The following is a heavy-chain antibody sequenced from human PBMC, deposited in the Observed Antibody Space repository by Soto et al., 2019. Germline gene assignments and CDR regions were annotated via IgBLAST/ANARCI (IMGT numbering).Heavy chain of an antibody. CDR3: ARAGRSKNYDFWSGSEYYYMDV. CDR1: GGSISSYY. Sequence: PSETLSLTCTVSGGSISSYYWSWIRQPPGKGLEWIGYIYYSGSTNYNPSLKSRVTISVDTSKNQFSLKLSSVTAADTAVYYCARAGRSKNYDFWSGSEYYYMDVWGKGTTVTVSS. V-gene: IGHV4-59*08. J-gene: IGHJ6*03. D-gene: IGHD3-3*01. CDR2: IYYSGST.